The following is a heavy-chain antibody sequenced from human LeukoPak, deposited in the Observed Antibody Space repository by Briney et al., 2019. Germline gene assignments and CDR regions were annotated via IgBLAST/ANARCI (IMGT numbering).Heavy chain of an antibody. CDR3: AREPYHEFLSGYGSAMGY. CDR2: ISAYNGET. D-gene: IGHD5-18*01. V-gene: IGHV1-18*01. CDR1: GYTFTTGG. Sequence: ASVKVSCKASGYTFTTGGISWVRHAPGQGLEWMGWISAYNGETHYAQKFQGRVTMATDTSTSTAYMELKNLRSDDTAVYFCAREPYHEFLSGYGSAMGYWGQGTLVTVSS. J-gene: IGHJ4*02.